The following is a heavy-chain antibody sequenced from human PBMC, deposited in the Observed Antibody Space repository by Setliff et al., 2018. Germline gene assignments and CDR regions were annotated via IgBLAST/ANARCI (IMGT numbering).Heavy chain of an antibody. D-gene: IGHD1-26*01. V-gene: IGHV4-4*08. CDR1: GGSISSYY. Sequence: SETLSLTCTVSGGSISSYYWSWIRQPPGKGLEWIGYIYASGSTNYNPSLKSRVTLSVDKSKNQFSLKVSSVTAADTAVYYCARAPPNRYRGSYEYFYMDVLGKETPVTVSS. CDR2: IYASGST. CDR3: ARAPPNRYRGSYEYFYMDV. J-gene: IGHJ6*03.